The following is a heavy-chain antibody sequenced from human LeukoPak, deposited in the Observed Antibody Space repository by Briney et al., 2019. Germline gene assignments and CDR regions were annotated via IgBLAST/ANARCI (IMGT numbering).Heavy chain of an antibody. J-gene: IGHJ6*03. D-gene: IGHD1-7*01. CDR3: AREENYGYYYYYYMDV. V-gene: IGHV3-48*03. CDR2: ISSSGSTI. Sequence: GGSLRLSCAASGFTFSSYEMNWVRQAPGKGLEWVSYISSSGSTIYYADSVKGRFTISRDNAKNSLYLQMNSLRAEDTAVYYCAREENYGYYYYYYMDVWGKGTTVTVSS. CDR1: GFTFSSYE.